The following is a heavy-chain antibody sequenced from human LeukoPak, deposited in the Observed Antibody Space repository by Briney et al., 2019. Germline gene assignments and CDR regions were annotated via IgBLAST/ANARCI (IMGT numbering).Heavy chain of an antibody. D-gene: IGHD2-21*02. J-gene: IGHJ3*02. CDR3: AKGGGDFDAFDI. CDR2: ISYDGSNK. Sequence: PGGSLRLSCAASGFTFGSYGMHWVRQAPGKGLEWVAVISYDGSNKYYADSVKGRFTISRDNSKNTLYLQMNSLRAEDTAVYYCAKGGGDFDAFDIWGQGTMVTVSS. V-gene: IGHV3-30*18. CDR1: GFTFGSYG.